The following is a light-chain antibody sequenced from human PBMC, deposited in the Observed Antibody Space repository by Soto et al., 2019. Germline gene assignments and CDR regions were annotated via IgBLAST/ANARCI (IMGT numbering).Light chain of an antibody. J-gene: IGKJ5*01. V-gene: IGKV3-15*01. Sequence: DTLSASPGERVTLLLRCCKSVSSKLACYQQKPAQAARHLINDTSSSVTGMPARFSGSGAGTKVTLTISSLQSEDFAVYYCRQYSNWHPITFGQGTRLEI. CDR3: RQYSNWHPIT. CDR1: KSVSSK. CDR2: DTS.